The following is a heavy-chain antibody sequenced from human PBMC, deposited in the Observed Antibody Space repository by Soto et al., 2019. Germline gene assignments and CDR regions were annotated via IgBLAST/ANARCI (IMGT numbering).Heavy chain of an antibody. Sequence: EVQLVESGGGLVQPGGSLRLSCAASGFTFSSYSLHWVRQAPGKGLEWVSYISSSSSTIYYADSVKGLFTISRHNAKNSLYLQMISLRAEDTAVYSCARDYSSFGPIDYWGQGTLVTFAS. V-gene: IGHV3-48*01. J-gene: IGHJ4*02. D-gene: IGHD6-13*01. CDR1: GFTFSSYS. CDR3: ARDYSSFGPIDY. CDR2: ISSSSSTI.